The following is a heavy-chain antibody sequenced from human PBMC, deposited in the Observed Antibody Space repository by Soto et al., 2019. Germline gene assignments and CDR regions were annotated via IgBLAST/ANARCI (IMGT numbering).Heavy chain of an antibody. CDR2: TKSKSDGGTT. V-gene: IGHV3-15*01. Sequence: EVQLVESGGGLVKPGGSLRLSCVVSGFSVSDTWMSWVRQAPGKGLEWVCLTKSKSDGGTTDYAASVKGRFTISRDDSKNKLVWQMNSMKTEDTGVYYFKSDCDYWGDGTLVTVSS. CDR3: KSDCDY. D-gene: IGHD2-21*02. J-gene: IGHJ4*01. CDR1: GFSVSDTW.